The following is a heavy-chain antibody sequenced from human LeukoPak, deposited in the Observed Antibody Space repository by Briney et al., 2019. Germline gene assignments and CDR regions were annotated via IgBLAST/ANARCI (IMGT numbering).Heavy chain of an antibody. J-gene: IGHJ3*02. CDR1: DYSISRGYY. D-gene: IGHD5-18*01. CDR3: ARTEGGYSYGSAFDI. CDR2: IYHSGIT. V-gene: IGHV4-38-2*01. Sequence: SETLSLTCAVSDYSISRGYYWGWIRQPPGKGLEWIGSIYHSGITYYNPSLKSRVTISVDTSKNQFSLKLTSVTAADTAVYYCARTEGGYSYGSAFDIWGQGQWSPSLQ.